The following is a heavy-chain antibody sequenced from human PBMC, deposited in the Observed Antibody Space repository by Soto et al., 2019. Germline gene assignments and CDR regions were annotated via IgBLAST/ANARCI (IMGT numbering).Heavy chain of an antibody. CDR1: GYRVPSYW. Sequence: GESLKLYCQGSGYRVPSYWIGWVRQMPGKGLEWMGRIDPSDSYRTYSPSFQGHVTISVDKSITTAYLQWSSLKASDTAIYYCARHRMSPTNYVMDFWGQGTTVTVSS. J-gene: IGHJ6*02. V-gene: IGHV5-10-1*01. CDR3: ARHRMSPTNYVMDF. CDR2: IDPSDSYR. D-gene: IGHD2-8*01.